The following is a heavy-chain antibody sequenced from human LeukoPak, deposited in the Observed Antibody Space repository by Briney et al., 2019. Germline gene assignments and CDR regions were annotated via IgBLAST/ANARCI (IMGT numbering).Heavy chain of an antibody. J-gene: IGHJ4*02. V-gene: IGHV3-74*01. D-gene: IGHD3/OR15-3a*01. CDR3: ARDGRGPDY. Sequence: GGSLRLSCAASGXTLSSRWMHWLRQVPGKGLVSVSRIESDGRTAYAESVKGRFIISRDNAKNTLYLQMNSLRVEDTAVYYCARDGRGPDYWGQGTLVTVSS. CDR1: GXTLSSRW. CDR2: IESDGRT.